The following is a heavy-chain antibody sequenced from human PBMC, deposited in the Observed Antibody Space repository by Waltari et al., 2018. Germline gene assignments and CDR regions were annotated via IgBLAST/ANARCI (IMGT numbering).Heavy chain of an antibody. CDR1: GYSFTSYW. J-gene: IGHJ1*01. CDR2: IYPGDSET. CDR3: ARQGYDSSGPTGYFQH. V-gene: IGHV5-51*01. Sequence: EVQLVQSGAEVKKPGESLKISCKGSGYSFTSYWIGWVRQMPGKGLEWMGIIYPGDSETRYSPSFQGKVTISADKSISTAYLQWSSLKASDTAMYYCARQGYDSSGPTGYFQHWGQGTLVTVSS. D-gene: IGHD3-22*01.